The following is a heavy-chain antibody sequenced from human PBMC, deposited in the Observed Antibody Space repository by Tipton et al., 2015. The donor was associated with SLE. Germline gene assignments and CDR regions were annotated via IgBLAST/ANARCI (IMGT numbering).Heavy chain of an antibody. CDR1: GGSTTRFY. V-gene: IGHV4-34*01. J-gene: IGHJ6*02. CDR3: AGVLGYCTGGVCYYYYGMDV. Sequence: TLSLTCSVSGGSTTRFYWSWIRQSPGKTMEWIGEINHSGSTNYNPSLKSRVTISVDTSKNQFSLKLSSVTAADTAVYYCAGVLGYCTGGVCYYYYGMDVWGQGTTVTVSS. D-gene: IGHD2-8*02. CDR2: INHSGST.